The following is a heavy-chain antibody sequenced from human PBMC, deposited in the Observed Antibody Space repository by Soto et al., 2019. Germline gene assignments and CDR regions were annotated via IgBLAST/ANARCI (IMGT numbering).Heavy chain of an antibody. J-gene: IGHJ5*02. V-gene: IGHV4-59*01. D-gene: IGHD6-13*01. Sequence: SETLSLTCTDSGGSISSYYWSWIRQPPGKGLEWIGYIYYSGSTNYNPSLKSRVTISVDTSKNQFSLKLSSVTAADTAVYYCARDYAAAGWFDPWGQGTLVTVSS. CDR1: GGSISSYY. CDR2: IYYSGST. CDR3: ARDYAAAGWFDP.